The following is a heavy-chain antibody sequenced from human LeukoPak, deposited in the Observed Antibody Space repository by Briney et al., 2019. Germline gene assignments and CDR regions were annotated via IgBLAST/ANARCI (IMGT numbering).Heavy chain of an antibody. D-gene: IGHD1-1*01. Sequence: GGSLRLSCEASGFSFPYGMSWVRQAPGKGLEWVSGITNSGENTYYADSVKGRFTISRDNSKNTLYLQMNSLRAEDTAVYYCAKGASRYPYYFDYWGQGTLVTVSS. CDR3: AKGASRYPYYFDY. V-gene: IGHV3-23*01. CDR1: GFSFPYG. CDR2: ITNSGENT. J-gene: IGHJ4*02.